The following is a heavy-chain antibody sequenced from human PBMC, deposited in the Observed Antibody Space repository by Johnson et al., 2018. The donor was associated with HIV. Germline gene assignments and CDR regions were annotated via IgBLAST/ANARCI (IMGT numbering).Heavy chain of an antibody. CDR2: ITGSGGST. CDR3: ARGGGFRDAFDI. D-gene: IGHD3-16*01. CDR1: GFTFSSYA. J-gene: IGHJ3*02. V-gene: IGHV3-23*04. Sequence: VQLVESGGGLVQPGGSLRLSCAASGFTFSSYAMNWVRQAPGKGLEWVSAITGSGGSTYYADSVKGRFTISRDNSKNTLYLQMNSLRAEDTAVYYCARGGGFRDAFDIWGQGTMVTVSS.